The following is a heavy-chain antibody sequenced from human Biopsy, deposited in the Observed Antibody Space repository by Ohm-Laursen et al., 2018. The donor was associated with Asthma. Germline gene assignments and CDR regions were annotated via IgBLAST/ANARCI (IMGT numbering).Heavy chain of an antibody. CDR3: VRHQYSSSWSAFDY. V-gene: IGHV4-39*01. CDR1: GGSITSSSYY. Sequence: TLSLTWPVSGGSITSSSYYWGWIRQPPGKGMEWIGSMYHSGSPYYHPSLKSRGTISVDTSKNQLSLKMSSVTAADTAVYFCVRHQYSSSWSAFDYWGQGALVTVSS. CDR2: MYHSGSP. D-gene: IGHD3-22*01. J-gene: IGHJ4*02.